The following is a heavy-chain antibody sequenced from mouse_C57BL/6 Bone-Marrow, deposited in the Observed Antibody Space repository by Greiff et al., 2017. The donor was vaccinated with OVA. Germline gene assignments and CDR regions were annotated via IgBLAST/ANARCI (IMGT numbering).Heavy chain of an antibody. J-gene: IGHJ4*01. Sequence: QVQLQQPGAELVKPGASVKLSCKASGYTFTSYWMHWVKQRPGRGLEWIGRSDPNSGGTKYNEKFKSKATLTVDKPSSTAYMQLSSLTSEDSAVYYCARGETAQATRAMDYWGQGTSVTVSS. CDR3: ARGETAQATRAMDY. CDR1: GYTFTSYW. D-gene: IGHD3-2*02. CDR2: SDPNSGGT. V-gene: IGHV1-72*01.